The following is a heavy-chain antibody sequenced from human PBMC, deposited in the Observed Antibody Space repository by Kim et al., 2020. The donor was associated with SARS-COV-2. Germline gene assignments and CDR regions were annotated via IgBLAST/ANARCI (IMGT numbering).Heavy chain of an antibody. Sequence: SETLSLTCTVSGGSISSYYWSWIRQPPGKGLEWIGYIYYVGGTNSNPSLRSRFPISVATSKNQFSLKLSSVTAANTAWNSFASPTTVETYDYWGQGTLFT. V-gene: IGHV4-59*01. CDR1: GGSISSYY. D-gene: IGHD4-17*01. CDR2: IYYVGGT. CDR3: ASPTTVETYDY. J-gene: IGHJ4*02.